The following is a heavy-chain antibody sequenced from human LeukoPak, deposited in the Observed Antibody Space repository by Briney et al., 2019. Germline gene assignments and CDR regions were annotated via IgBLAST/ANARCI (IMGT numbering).Heavy chain of an antibody. Sequence: TGGSLRISCVASKFTFNSYAMNWVRQAPGKGLEWVAAISGSGGSTYYADSVKGRFTISRDNSKNTLYLQMNSLKTDDTAVYYCTPTYYDHVWAFDIWGQGTMVTVSS. CDR3: TPTYYDHVWAFDI. CDR1: KFTFNSYA. J-gene: IGHJ3*02. D-gene: IGHD3-16*01. V-gene: IGHV3-23*01. CDR2: ISGSGGST.